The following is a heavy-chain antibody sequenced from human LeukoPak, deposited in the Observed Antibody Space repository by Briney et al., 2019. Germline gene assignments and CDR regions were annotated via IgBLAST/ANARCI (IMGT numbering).Heavy chain of an antibody. CDR2: IWYDGSNK. CDR1: GFTFISYG. J-gene: IGHJ4*02. D-gene: IGHD4-17*01. Sequence: GGSLRLSCAASGFTFISYGMHWVRQAPGKGLEWVAVIWYDGSNKYYADSVKGRFTISRDNSKNTLYLQMNSLRAEDTAVYYCAKERHSNRLYTVTDESYFDYWGQGTLVTVSS. V-gene: IGHV3-33*06. CDR3: AKERHSNRLYTVTDESYFDY.